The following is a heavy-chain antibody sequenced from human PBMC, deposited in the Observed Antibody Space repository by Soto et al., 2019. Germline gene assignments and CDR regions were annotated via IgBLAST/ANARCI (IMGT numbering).Heavy chain of an antibody. CDR3: ARGGWGYCISTSCYNFDY. CDR2: ISAYNGNT. V-gene: IGHV1-18*01. D-gene: IGHD2-2*01. CDR1: GYTFTSYG. Sequence: GASVKVSCKASGYTFTSYGISWVRQAPGQGLEWMGWISAYNGNTNYAQKLQGRVTMTTDTSTSTAYMELRSLRSDDTAVYYCARGGWGYCISTSCYNFDYWGQGTLVTVSS. J-gene: IGHJ4*02.